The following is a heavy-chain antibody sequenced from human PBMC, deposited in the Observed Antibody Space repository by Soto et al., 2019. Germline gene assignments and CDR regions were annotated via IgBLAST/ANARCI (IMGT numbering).Heavy chain of an antibody. CDR1: GGSISSSSYY. D-gene: IGHD3-3*01. CDR3: ARRSFGVVQDYHYLMDV. J-gene: IGHJ6*02. CDR2: IYYSGST. V-gene: IGHV4-39*01. Sequence: PSETLSLTCTVSGGSISSSSYYWGWIRQPPGKGLEWIGSIYYSGSTYYNPSLKSRVTISVDTSKNQFSLKLSSVTAADTAGYYCARRSFGVVQDYHYLMDVWGQRTTVTVSS.